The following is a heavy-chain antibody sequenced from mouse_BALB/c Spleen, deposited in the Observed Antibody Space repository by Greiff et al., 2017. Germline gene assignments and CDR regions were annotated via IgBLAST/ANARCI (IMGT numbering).Heavy chain of an antibody. CDR2: ISYDGSN. CDR3: ARAGDGYYWYFDV. CDR1: GYSITSGYY. Sequence: DVQLQESGPGLVKPSQSLSLTCSVTGYSITSGYYWNWIRQFPGNKLEWMGYISYDGSNNYNPSLKNRISITRDTSKNQFFLKLNSVTTEDTATYYCARAGDGYYWYFDVWGAGTTVTVSS. V-gene: IGHV3-6*02. J-gene: IGHJ1*01. D-gene: IGHD2-3*01.